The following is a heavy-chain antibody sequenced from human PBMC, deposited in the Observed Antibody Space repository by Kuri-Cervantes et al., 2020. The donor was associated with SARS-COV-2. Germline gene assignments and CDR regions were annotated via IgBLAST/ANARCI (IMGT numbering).Heavy chain of an antibody. D-gene: IGHD1/OR15-1a*01. CDR2: INPNSGGT. CDR1: GYTFTGYY. V-gene: IGHV1-2*02. CDR3: ASSGITGTLTGFDY. Sequence: ASVKVSCKASGYTFTGYYMHWVRQAPGQGLEWMGWINPNSGGTNYAQRFQGRVTMTRDTSISTAYMELSRLRSDDTAVYYCASSGITGTLTGFDYWGQGTLVTVSS. J-gene: IGHJ4*02.